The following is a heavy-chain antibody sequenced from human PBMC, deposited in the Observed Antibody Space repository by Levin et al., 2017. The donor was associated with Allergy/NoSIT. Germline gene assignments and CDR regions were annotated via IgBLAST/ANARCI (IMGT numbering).Heavy chain of an antibody. V-gene: IGHV5-51*01. CDR3: ARVDTTDFDY. CDR1: GYSFSTYW. D-gene: IGHD1-14*01. Sequence: HGESLKISCKGSGYSFSTYWIAWVRQMPGKGLEWMGIINPGDSETSYSPSFLGQVTISVDKSTTTAYLHWTSLKASDTAIYYCARVDTTDFDYWGQGTLITVSS. CDR2: INPGDSET. J-gene: IGHJ4*02.